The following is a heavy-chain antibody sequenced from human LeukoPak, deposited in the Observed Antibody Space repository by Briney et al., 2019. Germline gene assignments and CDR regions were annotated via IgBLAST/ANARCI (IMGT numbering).Heavy chain of an antibody. CDR3: ARRLGYCSRTSCYVAPFDY. J-gene: IGHJ4*02. Sequence: GGSLRLSCAASGFTFSMYAMHWVRQAPGKGLEYVSAISYNGDSTYYADSVKGRFTISRDNSKNTLYLQMNSLRAEDTAIYHCARRLGYCSRTSCYVAPFDYWGQGTLVTVSS. CDR2: ISYNGDST. CDR1: GFTFSMYA. D-gene: IGHD2-2*01. V-gene: IGHV3-64*04.